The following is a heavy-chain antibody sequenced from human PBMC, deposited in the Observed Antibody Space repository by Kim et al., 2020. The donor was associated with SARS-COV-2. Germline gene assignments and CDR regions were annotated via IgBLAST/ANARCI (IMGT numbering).Heavy chain of an antibody. CDR2: IYPGDSDT. J-gene: IGHJ6*02. D-gene: IGHD3-9*01. Sequence: GESLKISCKGSGYSFTSYWIRWVRQMPGKGLEWMGIIYPGDSDTRYSPSFQGQVTISADKSISTAYLQWSSLKASDTAMYYCARLGYYDILTGYDYYGMDVWGQGTTVTVSS. CDR1: GYSFTSYW. V-gene: IGHV5-51*01. CDR3: ARLGYYDILTGYDYYGMDV.